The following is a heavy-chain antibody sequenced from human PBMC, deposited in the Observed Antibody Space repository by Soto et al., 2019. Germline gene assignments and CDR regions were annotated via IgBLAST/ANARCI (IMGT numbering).Heavy chain of an antibody. D-gene: IGHD1-20*01. CDR1: GYTFTSYA. J-gene: IGHJ6*02. CDR2: INADNGNT. V-gene: IGHV1-3*05. CDR3: ARDSPITDTLPEDYFYYGMDV. Sequence: QVQLVQSGAEEKKPGASVKILCKASGYTFTSYAIHWVRQAPGQRLEWMGWINADNGNTKHSQKFQGRVTFTRDTSASTTYMELSSLRSEDTAVYYCARDSPITDTLPEDYFYYGMDVWGQGTTVTVSS.